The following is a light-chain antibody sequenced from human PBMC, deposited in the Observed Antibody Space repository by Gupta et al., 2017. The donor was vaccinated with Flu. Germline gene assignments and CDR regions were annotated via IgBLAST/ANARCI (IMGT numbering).Light chain of an antibody. CDR2: AAS. CDR3: QQANSFPFT. J-gene: IGKJ4*01. Sequence: PSSVSASVGDRVTITCRASQGISSWLDWYQQKPGKAPKLLIYAASSLQSGVTSRFSGSGSGTDFTLTISSLQPEDFATYYWQQANSFPFTFGGGTKVEIK. V-gene: IGKV1-12*01. CDR1: QGISSW.